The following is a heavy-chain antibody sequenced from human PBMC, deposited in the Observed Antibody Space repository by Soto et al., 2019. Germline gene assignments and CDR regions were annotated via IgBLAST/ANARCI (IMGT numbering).Heavy chain of an antibody. V-gene: IGHV4-59*08. CDR2: IYYTGST. J-gene: IGHJ5*02. Sequence: SETLSLTCTVSGGSISSYYWSWIRQSPGKGLECIGYIYYTGSTNYNPSLKSRVTISIDTSKNQFSLKLSSVTAADTSVYYCASLTWGSGSGSYYWFDPWGQGTLVTVSS. CDR3: ASLTWGSGSGSYYWFDP. CDR1: GGSISSYY. D-gene: IGHD3-10*01.